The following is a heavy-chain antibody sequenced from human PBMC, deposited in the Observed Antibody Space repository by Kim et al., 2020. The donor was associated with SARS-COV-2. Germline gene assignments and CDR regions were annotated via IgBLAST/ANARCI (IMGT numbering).Heavy chain of an antibody. D-gene: IGHD5-18*01. CDR2: ISYDGSNE. Sequence: GGSLRLSCAASGFTFSSFGMHWVRQAPGKGLEWVAVISYDGSNERYADSVKGRFTISRDNSKNTLYLQMNSLRAEDTAIYYCAKDTYTYGTTFDYWGQGTLVTVSS. V-gene: IGHV3-30*18. CDR1: GFTFSSFG. CDR3: AKDTYTYGTTFDY. J-gene: IGHJ4*02.